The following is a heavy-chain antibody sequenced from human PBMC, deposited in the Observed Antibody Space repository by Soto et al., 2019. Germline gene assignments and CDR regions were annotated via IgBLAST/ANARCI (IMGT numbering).Heavy chain of an antibody. CDR1: GFTFSSYA. CDR2: VSGSGDGT. V-gene: IGHV3-23*01. D-gene: IGHD1-26*01. Sequence: GGSLRLSCAASGFTFSSYAMSWVRQAPGTGLEWVSAVSGSGDGTYHADSVKGRFTMSRDNSKNTLYLQMNNLRAEDTAVYYCARRLGSGSCFDYWGQGTLVTVSS. CDR3: ARRLGSGSCFDY. J-gene: IGHJ4*02.